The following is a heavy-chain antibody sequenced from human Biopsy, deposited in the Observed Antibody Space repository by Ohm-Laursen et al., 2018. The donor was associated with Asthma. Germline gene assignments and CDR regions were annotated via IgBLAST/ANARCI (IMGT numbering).Heavy chain of an antibody. V-gene: IGHV3-30*01. Sequence: LSLTCAASGFSFSNFAIHWVRQAPGKGLEWVGVISKDASTQDYADSVKGRFTMARDNSKNTLDLQMNSLREEDTAVYYCVRAGTDDAFDIWGQGTVVSVSS. J-gene: IGHJ3*02. CDR1: GFSFSNFA. CDR3: VRAGTDDAFDI. CDR2: ISKDASTQ. D-gene: IGHD1-1*01.